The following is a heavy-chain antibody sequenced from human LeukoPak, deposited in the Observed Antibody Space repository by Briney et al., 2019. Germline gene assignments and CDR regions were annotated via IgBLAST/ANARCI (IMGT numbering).Heavy chain of an antibody. J-gene: IGHJ4*02. CDR2: IPFDGSNK. D-gene: IGHD6-13*01. CDR3: ARAAAAHRGPPDY. CDR1: GFTFSTYG. V-gene: IGHV3-30*02. Sequence: PGGSLRLSCAASGFTFSTYGMHWVRQAPGKGLEWVAFIPFDGSNKYYADSVKGRFTISRDNSKSTLYLQMNSLRAEDTAVYYCARAAAAHRGPPDYWGQGTLVTVSS.